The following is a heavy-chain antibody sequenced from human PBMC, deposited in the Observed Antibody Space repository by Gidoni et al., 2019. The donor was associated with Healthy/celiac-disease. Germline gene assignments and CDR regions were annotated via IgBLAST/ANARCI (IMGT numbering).Heavy chain of an antibody. V-gene: IGHV3-48*03. D-gene: IGHD3-22*01. CDR3: ARGYYYDSSGYYYGGDYFDY. CDR1: GFTFRSFE. CDR2: ISSSGSTI. J-gene: IGHJ4*02. Sequence: EVQLVESGGGLVQPGGSLRLSCAASGFTFRSFEMNWVRRAPGKGVELVSYISSSGSTIYYADSVKGRFTISRDNAKNSLYLQMNSLRADDTAVYYCARGYYYDSSGYYYGGDYFDYWGQGTLVTVSS.